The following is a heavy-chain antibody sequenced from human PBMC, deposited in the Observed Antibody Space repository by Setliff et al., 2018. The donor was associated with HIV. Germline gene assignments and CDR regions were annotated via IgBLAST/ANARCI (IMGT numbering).Heavy chain of an antibody. CDR3: ARNTRAGDFDY. D-gene: IGHD3-10*01. CDR1: GGSISSGSYY. Sequence: LSLTCTVSGGSISSGSYYWNWIRQPAGKGLEWIGHIYSSGSTNYNPSLKSRVAISVDTSKNQFSLRLTSVTAADTAVYYCARNTRAGDFDYWGQGTLVTVSS. J-gene: IGHJ4*02. CDR2: IYSSGST. V-gene: IGHV4-61*09.